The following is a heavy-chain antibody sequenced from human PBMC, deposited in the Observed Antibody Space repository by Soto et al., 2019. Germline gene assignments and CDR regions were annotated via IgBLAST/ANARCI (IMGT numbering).Heavy chain of an antibody. CDR2: ISRSGGSI. Sequence: EVQLVESGGGLVQPGGSLRLSCAASGFTFSSYDMNWVRQAPGTGPEWVSYISRSGGSISYADSVKGRFTISRDNAKNSLYLQMNRLRAEDTAVYYCAREVTAVAFDIWGQGTMGTVSS. CDR3: AREVTAVAFDI. J-gene: IGHJ3*02. D-gene: IGHD2-21*02. CDR1: GFTFSSYD. V-gene: IGHV3-48*03.